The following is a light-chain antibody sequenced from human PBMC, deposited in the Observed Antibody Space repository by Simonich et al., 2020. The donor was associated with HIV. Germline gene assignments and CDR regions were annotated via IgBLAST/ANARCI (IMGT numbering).Light chain of an antibody. CDR1: QSVSSY. V-gene: IGKV3-11*01. CDR2: DAS. CDR3: QHYNNWPLT. Sequence: EVVLTQSPATLSLSPGERATLSCRASQSVSSYLAGYQQKPGQAPRLLIYDASNRATGIPARFSGSGSGTDFTLTISSMQSEDFAVYYCQHYNNWPLTFGGGTKVEIK. J-gene: IGKJ4*01.